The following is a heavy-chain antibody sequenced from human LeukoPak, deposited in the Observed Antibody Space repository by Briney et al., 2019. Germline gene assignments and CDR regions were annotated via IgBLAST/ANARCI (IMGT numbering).Heavy chain of an antibody. D-gene: IGHD3-9*01. V-gene: IGHV7-4-1*02. CDR2: INTNTGNP. CDR1: GYTFSSYP. Sequence: ASVKVSCKASGYTFSSYPMHWVRQAPGQGLEWTGWINTNTGNPTYAQGFTGRFVFSLDTSVTTAYLQISSLKAEDTAVYYCARVGINYDTLTGYPQGLYYFDYWGQGTLVTVSS. J-gene: IGHJ4*02. CDR3: ARVGINYDTLTGYPQGLYYFDY.